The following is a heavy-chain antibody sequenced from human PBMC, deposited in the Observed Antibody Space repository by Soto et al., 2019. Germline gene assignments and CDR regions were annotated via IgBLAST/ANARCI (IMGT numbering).Heavy chain of an antibody. J-gene: IGHJ3*02. CDR1: GFTFTNAW. D-gene: IGHD2-8*01. Sequence: GGSLRLSCATSGFTFTNAWMAWVRQAPGKGLEWVGRIKAIGDGGTTNYAAPVKGRFTVSRDDSENTLYLQMNSLRVEDTGIYYCHTPHGRNAFDIWGQGTVVTVSS. CDR3: HTPHGRNAFDI. V-gene: IGHV3-15*01. CDR2: IKAIGDGGTT.